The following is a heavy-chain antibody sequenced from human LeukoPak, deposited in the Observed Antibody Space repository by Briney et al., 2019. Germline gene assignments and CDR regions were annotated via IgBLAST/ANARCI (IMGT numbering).Heavy chain of an antibody. V-gene: IGHV3-20*04. Sequence: GGSLRLSCAASGFTFDDYGMSWVRQAPGKWLEWVSGINWNGGSTGYADSVKGRFTISRDNAKNSLYLQMNSLRAEDTALYYCARGVRYSYALGPRWFDPWGQGTLVTVSS. CDR1: GFTFDDYG. CDR3: ARGVRYSYALGPRWFDP. J-gene: IGHJ5*02. D-gene: IGHD5-18*01. CDR2: INWNGGST.